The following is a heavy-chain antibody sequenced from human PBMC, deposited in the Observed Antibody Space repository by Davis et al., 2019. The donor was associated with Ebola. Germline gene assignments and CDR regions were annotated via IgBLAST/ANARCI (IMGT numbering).Heavy chain of an antibody. J-gene: IGHJ6*02. CDR1: GFTFSSYG. V-gene: IGHV3-30*18. D-gene: IGHD2-15*01. CDR3: AKDGGSHYYYYGMDV. Sequence: GGSLRLSCAASGFTFSSYGMHWVRQAPGKGLEWVAFISYDGSNKYYADSVKGRFTISRDNSKNTLYLQMNSLRAEDTAVYYCAKDGGSHYYYYGMDVWGQGTTVTVSS. CDR2: ISYDGSNK.